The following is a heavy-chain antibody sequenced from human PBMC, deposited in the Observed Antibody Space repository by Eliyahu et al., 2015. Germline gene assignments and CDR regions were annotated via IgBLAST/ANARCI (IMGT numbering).Heavy chain of an antibody. V-gene: IGHV3-21*01. CDR3: ARFTSDYDFWSGYRKFDY. CDR2: ISSSSSYI. CDR1: GSXFXRYN. Sequence: EVQLVESGGGLVKPGGSLRLSCAASGSXFXRYNXNWVRQAPGKGLEWVSSISSSSSYIYYTDSVKGRFTISRDNAKNSLYLQMNSLRAEDTAVYYCARFTSDYDFWSGYRKFDYWGQGTLVTVSS. D-gene: IGHD3-3*01. J-gene: IGHJ4*02.